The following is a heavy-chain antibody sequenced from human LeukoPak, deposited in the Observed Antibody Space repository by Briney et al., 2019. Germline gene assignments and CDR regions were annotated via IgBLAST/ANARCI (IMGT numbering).Heavy chain of an antibody. CDR1: GGTFSSYA. CDR2: IIPILGIA. Sequence: SVKVSCKASGGTFSSYAISWVRQAPGQGLEWMGRIIPILGIANYAQKFQGRVTITADKSTSTAYMELSSLRSEDTAVYYCAKDNGYDILTGSYYFDYWGQGTLVTVSS. J-gene: IGHJ4*02. V-gene: IGHV1-69*04. CDR3: AKDNGYDILTGSYYFDY. D-gene: IGHD3-9*01.